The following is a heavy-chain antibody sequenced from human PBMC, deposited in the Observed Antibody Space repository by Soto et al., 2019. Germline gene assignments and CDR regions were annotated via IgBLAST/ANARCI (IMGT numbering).Heavy chain of an antibody. Sequence: QVQLVQSGAEVKKPGSSVKVSCKASGGTFSSYAISWVRQAPGQGLEWMGGIIPIFGTANYAQKFQGRVTITADESTSTAYMELSSLRSEDTAVYYCAPTLGVPAPYYYYYYGMDVWGQGTTVTVSS. CDR3: APTLGVPAPYYYYYYGMDV. J-gene: IGHJ6*02. D-gene: IGHD2-2*01. CDR2: IIPIFGTA. CDR1: GGTFSSYA. V-gene: IGHV1-69*01.